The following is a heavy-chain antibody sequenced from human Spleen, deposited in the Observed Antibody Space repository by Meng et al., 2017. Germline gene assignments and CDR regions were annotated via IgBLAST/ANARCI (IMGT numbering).Heavy chain of an antibody. CDR1: CDRVSRLSVS. CDR3: ARMVAEVACDY. CDR2: TYLRSRWYN. J-gene: IGHJ4*02. D-gene: IGHD2-15*01. Sequence: QGQLQPAEPGHWNPSQTLSLTRVISCDRVSRLSVSWNSIRPLPSGGLLWLGRTYLRSRWYNDYATSVESRITITPDTSKNQFSLHLDSVTPEDTGVYHCARMVAEVACDYWGRGTLVTVSS. V-gene: IGHV6-1*01.